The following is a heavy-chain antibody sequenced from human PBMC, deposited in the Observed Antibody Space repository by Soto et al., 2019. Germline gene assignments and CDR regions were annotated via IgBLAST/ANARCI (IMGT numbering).Heavy chain of an antibody. V-gene: IGHV3-30*04. CDR1: GFIFNNYA. CDR3: ASTYYHLLPPYRSAFDL. D-gene: IGHD3-9*01. Sequence: QVQLVESGGGVVQPGRSLTLSCAASGFIFNNYAMHWVRQAPGKGLEWVTVISYDGRNKYYAESVKGRFTISRDNPRNTLYLQPTGLTAEDTAVYYCASTYYHLLPPYRSAFDLWGQGTIVPVSS. CDR2: ISYDGRNK. J-gene: IGHJ3*01.